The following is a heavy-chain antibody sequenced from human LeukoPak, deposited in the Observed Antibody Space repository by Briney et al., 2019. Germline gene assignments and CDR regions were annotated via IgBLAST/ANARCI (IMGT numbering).Heavy chain of an antibody. Sequence: GGSLRLSCADYEFTFSNHWMHRVRQVPGKGRVWVTRINSDGRSTSYADTVKGRFTISRDNAKNTLYLQMNSLRAEDTAVYYCAREKSAWDAPDAFDLWGQGTMVTVSS. V-gene: IGHV3-74*01. CDR3: AREKSAWDAPDAFDL. D-gene: IGHD1-26*01. CDR2: INSDGRST. CDR1: EFTFSNHW. J-gene: IGHJ3*01.